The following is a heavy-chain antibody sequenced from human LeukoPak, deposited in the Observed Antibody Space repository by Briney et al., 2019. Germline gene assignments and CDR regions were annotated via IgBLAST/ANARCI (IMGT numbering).Heavy chain of an antibody. D-gene: IGHD5-12*01. J-gene: IGHJ5*02. CDR3: ARLPTDYPNWFDT. Sequence: SETLSLTCAVSGGSISSISSNNWAWIRQPPGKGLELIAAIHYTGSTYYNPSFMSRVTISVDTSKNQFSLKLNSLTATDTAVYYCARLPTDYPNWFDTWGQGILVTVSS. CDR1: GGSISSISSNN. V-gene: IGHV4-39*01. CDR2: IHYTGST.